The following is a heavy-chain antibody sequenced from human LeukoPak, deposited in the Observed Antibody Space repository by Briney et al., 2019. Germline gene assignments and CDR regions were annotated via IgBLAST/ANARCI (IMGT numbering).Heavy chain of an antibody. CDR3: ARDISSVVPAAHYYYGMDV. CDR2: INPSGGST. CDR1: GYTFTSYY. D-gene: IGHD2-2*01. J-gene: IGHJ6*02. Sequence: ASVKVSCKASGYTFTSYYMHWVRQAPGQGLEWMGIINPSGGSTSYAQKFQGRVTMTRDTSTSTVYMELSSLRSEGTAVYYCARDISSVVPAAHYYYGMDVWGQGTTVTVSS. V-gene: IGHV1-46*01.